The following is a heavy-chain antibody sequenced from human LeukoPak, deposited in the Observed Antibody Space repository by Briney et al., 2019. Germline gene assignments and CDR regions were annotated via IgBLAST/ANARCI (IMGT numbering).Heavy chain of an antibody. J-gene: IGHJ4*02. CDR3: ARQRATGGAAVGNTLFDY. CDR1: GYSFSSYW. V-gene: IGHV5-51*01. CDR2: IYPGDSDT. D-gene: IGHD6-13*01. Sequence: GESLKISCKGSGYSFSSYWIGWVRQMPGKGLEWMGIIYPGDSDTRYSPSFQGQVTISADKSISTAYLQWSSLKASDTAMYYCARQRATGGAAVGNTLFDYWGQGTLVTVSS.